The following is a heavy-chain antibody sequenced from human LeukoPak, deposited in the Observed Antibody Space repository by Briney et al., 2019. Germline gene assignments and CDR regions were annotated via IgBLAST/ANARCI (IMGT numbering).Heavy chain of an antibody. CDR3: ARGYGAFDI. CDR1: GGSISSSGYS. J-gene: IGHJ3*02. V-gene: IGHV4-30-2*01. D-gene: IGHD1-14*01. CDR2: IYHSGST. Sequence: SQTLSLTCAVSGGSISSSGYSWSWIRQPPGKGLEWIGYIYHSGSTYYNPPLKSRVTISVDRSKNQFSLKLSSVTAADTAVYYCARGYGAFDIWGQGTMVTVSS.